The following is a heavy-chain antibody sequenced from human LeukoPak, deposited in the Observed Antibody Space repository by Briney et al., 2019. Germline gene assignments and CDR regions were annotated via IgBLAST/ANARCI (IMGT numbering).Heavy chain of an antibody. Sequence: ASVKVSCKASGYTFTSYGISWVRQAPGQGLEWMGWISAYNGNTNYAQKLQGRVTMTTDTSTSTAYMELRSLRSDDTAVYYCARDRGITIFGVVTYYYYGMDVWGQGTTVTVSS. CDR2: ISAYNGNT. CDR3: ARDRGITIFGVVTYYYYGMDV. CDR1: GYTFTSYG. V-gene: IGHV1-18*01. J-gene: IGHJ6*02. D-gene: IGHD3-3*01.